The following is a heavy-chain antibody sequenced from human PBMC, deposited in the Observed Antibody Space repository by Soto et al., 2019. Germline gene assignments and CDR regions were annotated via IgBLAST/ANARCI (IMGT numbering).Heavy chain of an antibody. J-gene: IGHJ6*02. CDR3: ASRVSSGWHDEGYYYYGMDV. D-gene: IGHD6-19*01. CDR2: IIPIFGTA. V-gene: IGHV1-69*12. CDR1: GGTFSSYA. Sequence: QVQLVQSGAEVKKPGSSVKVSCKASGGTFSSYAISWVRQAPGQGLEWMGGIIPIFGTANYAQKFQGRVTITADESXXTXYXXLISLRSEDTAVYYCASRVSSGWHDEGYYYYGMDVWGQGTTVTVSS.